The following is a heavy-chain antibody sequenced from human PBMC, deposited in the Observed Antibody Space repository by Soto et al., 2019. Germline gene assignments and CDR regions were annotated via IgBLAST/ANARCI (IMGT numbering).Heavy chain of an antibody. D-gene: IGHD2-15*01. CDR2: ISYDGSNK. CDR1: GFTVSSYA. J-gene: IGHJ1*01. CDR3: ATSLIVVVVAATPGEYFQH. Sequence: QVQLVESGGGVVQPGRSLRLSCAASGFTVSSYAMHWVRQAPGKGLEWVAVISYDGSNKYYADSVKGRFTISRDNSKNPLYLQMNSLRAEDTAVYYCATSLIVVVVAATPGEYFQHWGQGTLVTVSS. V-gene: IGHV3-30-3*01.